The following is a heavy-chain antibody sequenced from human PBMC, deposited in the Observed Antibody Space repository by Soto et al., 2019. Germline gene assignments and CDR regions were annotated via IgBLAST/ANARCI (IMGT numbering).Heavy chain of an antibody. J-gene: IGHJ4*02. CDR3: ARLMVRGVSFDY. V-gene: IGHV1-3*01. CDR2: INAGNGNT. CDR1: GYTFTSYA. D-gene: IGHD3-10*01. Sequence: ASVKVSCKASGYTFTSYAIHWVRQAPGQRLEWMGWINAGNGNTKYSQKFQGRVTITRDTSASTAYMELSSLRSENTAVYYCARLMVRGVSFDYWGQGTLVTVSS.